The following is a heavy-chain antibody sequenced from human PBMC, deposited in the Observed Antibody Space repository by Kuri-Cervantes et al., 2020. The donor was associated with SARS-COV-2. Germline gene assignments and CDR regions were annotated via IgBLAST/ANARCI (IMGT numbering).Heavy chain of an antibody. V-gene: IGHV3-21*01. Sequence: GGSLRLSCAASGFTFSSYSMNWVRQAPGKGLEWVSSISSSSSYIYYADSVKGRFTISRDNAKNSLYLQMNSPRAEDTAVYYCAREGLASPIYWYFDLWGRGTLVTVSS. CDR1: GFTFSSYS. D-gene: IGHD3-16*01. CDR2: ISSSSSYI. J-gene: IGHJ2*01. CDR3: AREGLASPIYWYFDL.